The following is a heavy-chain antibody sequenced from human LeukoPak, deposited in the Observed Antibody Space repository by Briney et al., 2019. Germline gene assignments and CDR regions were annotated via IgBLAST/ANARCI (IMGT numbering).Heavy chain of an antibody. V-gene: IGHV4-59*01. Sequence: SETLSLTCTVSGGSISSYYWSWIRQPPRKGREWIGYIYYSGSTNYNPSLKSRVTISVDTSKNQFSLKLSSVTAADTAVYYCARVGVDTAMDDYYGMDVWGQGTTVTVSS. J-gene: IGHJ6*02. D-gene: IGHD5-18*01. CDR3: ARVGVDTAMDDYYGMDV. CDR2: IYYSGST. CDR1: GGSISSYY.